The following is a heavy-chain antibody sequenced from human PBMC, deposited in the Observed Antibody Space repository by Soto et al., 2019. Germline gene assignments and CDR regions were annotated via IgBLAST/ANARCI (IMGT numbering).Heavy chain of an antibody. V-gene: IGHV4-39*01. J-gene: IGHJ4*02. CDR2: IYYSGST. Sequence: SETLSLTCTVSGGSISSSSYYWGWIRQPPGKGLEWIGSIYYSGSTYYNPSLKSRVTISVDTSKNQFSLKLSSVTAADTAVYYCATRVAYDYGGREQGYYFDYWGQGTLVTVSS. CDR1: GGSISSSSYY. D-gene: IGHD4-17*01. CDR3: ATRVAYDYGGREQGYYFDY.